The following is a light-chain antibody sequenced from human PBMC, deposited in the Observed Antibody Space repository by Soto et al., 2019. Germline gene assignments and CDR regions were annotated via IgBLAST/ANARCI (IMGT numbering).Light chain of an antibody. CDR1: QGIRTE. J-gene: IGKJ1*01. V-gene: IGKV1-6*02. Sequence: AIQMTQSPSSLSASVGDRVTITCRASQGIRTELGWYQQRPGEAPKLLIYAASTLQSGVPSRFSGSGSGTDFTLTFSSLQPEDFATYYCLRDYNYPRTFGQGTKVEIK. CDR2: AAS. CDR3: LRDYNYPRT.